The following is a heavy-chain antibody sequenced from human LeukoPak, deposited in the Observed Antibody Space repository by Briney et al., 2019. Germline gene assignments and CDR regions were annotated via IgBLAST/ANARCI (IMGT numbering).Heavy chain of an antibody. CDR2: MNPNSGNT. J-gene: IGHJ6*03. Sequence: GASVKVSCKASGYTFTSYGISWVRQATGQGLEWMGWMNPNSGNTGYAQKFQGRVTMTRNTSISTAYMELSSLRSEDTAVYYCARGSGTAMVSSYYYYMDVWGKGTTVTISS. V-gene: IGHV1-8*02. CDR1: GYTFTSYG. D-gene: IGHD5-18*01. CDR3: ARGSGTAMVSSYYYYMDV.